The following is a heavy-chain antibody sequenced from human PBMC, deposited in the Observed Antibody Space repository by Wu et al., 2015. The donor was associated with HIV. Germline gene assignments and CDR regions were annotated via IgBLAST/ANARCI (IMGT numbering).Heavy chain of an antibody. V-gene: IGHV1-8*03. D-gene: IGHD4-23*01. Sequence: QVQLVQSGAEVRKPGASVKVSCKASGYTFTSYDINWVRQATGQGLEWMGWMNPNSGNTGYAQKFQGRVTITRNTSISTAYMELSSLRSEDTAVYYCAKRGAFGYGGNYAFDIVGPRDNGHRLF. CDR1: GYTFTSYD. CDR3: AKRGAFGYGGNYAFDI. CDR2: MNPNSGNT. J-gene: IGHJ3*02.